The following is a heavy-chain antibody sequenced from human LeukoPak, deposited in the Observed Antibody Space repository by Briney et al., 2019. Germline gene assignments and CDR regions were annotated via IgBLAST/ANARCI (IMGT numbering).Heavy chain of an antibody. CDR3: AKSSEDSSGWYAFDI. Sequence: GGSLRLSCAASGFTFSSYSMNWVRQAPGKGLEWVSSISSSSSYIYYADSVKGRFTISRDNAKNSLYLQMNSLRAEDTAVYYCAKSSEDSSGWYAFDIWGQGTMVTVSS. D-gene: IGHD6-19*01. J-gene: IGHJ3*02. CDR1: GFTFSSYS. CDR2: ISSSSSYI. V-gene: IGHV3-21*01.